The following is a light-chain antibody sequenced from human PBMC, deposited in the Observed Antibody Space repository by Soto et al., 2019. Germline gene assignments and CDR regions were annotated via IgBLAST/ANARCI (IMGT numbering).Light chain of an antibody. CDR3: QQSFITPPLT. V-gene: IGKV1-39*01. CDR1: QSISTY. J-gene: IGKJ4*01. CDR2: GAS. Sequence: DLQMTQSPSSLSASIGDRITITCRASQSISTYLNWYQQKPGKAPRLLSYGASTLQNGVPSRFSGSGSATDYTLTISSLQPEDFATYYCQQSFITPPLTFGGGTKVEMK.